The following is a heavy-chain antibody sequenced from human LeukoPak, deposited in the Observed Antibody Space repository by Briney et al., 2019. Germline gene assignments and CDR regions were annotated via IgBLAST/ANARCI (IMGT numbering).Heavy chain of an antibody. CDR3: ARDYFGSGSYFSYGMDV. CDR2: IYYSGNT. CDR1: GGPISSGGYY. J-gene: IGHJ6*02. Sequence: SETLSLTCTVSGGPISSGGYYWSWIRQHPGKGLEWIGYIYYSGNTYYNPSLKSRVTISVDTSKNQFSLKLSSVTAADTAVYYCARDYFGSGSYFSYGMDVWGQGTTVTVSS. D-gene: IGHD3-10*01. V-gene: IGHV4-31*03.